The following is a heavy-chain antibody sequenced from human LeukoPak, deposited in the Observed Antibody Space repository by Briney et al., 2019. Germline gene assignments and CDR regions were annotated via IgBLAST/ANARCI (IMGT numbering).Heavy chain of an antibody. CDR2: IKQDGSEK. J-gene: IGHJ4*02. CDR3: AKSLIRQWELLLCGDY. Sequence: GGSLRLSCAASGFTFSSYWMSWVRQAPGKGLEWVANIKQDGSEKYYVDSVKGRFTISRDNAKNSLYLQMNSLRAEDTAVYYCAKSLIRQWELLLCGDYWGQGTLDTVSS. V-gene: IGHV3-7*01. CDR1: GFTFSSYW. D-gene: IGHD1-26*01.